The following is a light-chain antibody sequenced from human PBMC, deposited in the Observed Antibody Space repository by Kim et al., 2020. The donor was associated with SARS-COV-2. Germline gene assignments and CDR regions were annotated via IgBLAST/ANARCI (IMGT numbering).Light chain of an antibody. CDR3: NSRDSSGNLLV. J-gene: IGLJ2*01. V-gene: IGLV3-19*01. CDR1: NLRTYY. CDR2: GQN. Sequence: SSGLTQDPAVSVALGQTVKITCQGDNLRTYYANWYQQKPGQAPVLVMFGQNNRPSGIPDRFSGSSSGNTASLTITGAQAEDEADYYCNSRDSSGNLLVFG.